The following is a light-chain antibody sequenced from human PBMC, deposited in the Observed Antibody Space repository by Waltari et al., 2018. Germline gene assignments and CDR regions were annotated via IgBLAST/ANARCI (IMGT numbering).Light chain of an antibody. CDR2: DTS. J-gene: IGKJ4*01. Sequence: DIQMNQSTCSLSASVGDRVTITCRASQSISSYLSWYQRKPGKAPKLLIYDTSTLQSGVPSRFSGSGSGTDFTLTISSLQPEDFATYWCQQSYSSFSFGGGTKVEIK. CDR3: QQSYSSFS. V-gene: IGKV1-39*01. CDR1: QSISSY.